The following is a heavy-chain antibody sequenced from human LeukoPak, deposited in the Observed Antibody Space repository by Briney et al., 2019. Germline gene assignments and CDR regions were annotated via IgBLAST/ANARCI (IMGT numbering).Heavy chain of an antibody. CDR2: IYYSGST. D-gene: IGHD3-22*01. V-gene: IGHV4-59*01. J-gene: IGHJ3*02. CDR1: DGSISSYY. CDR3: ARYYDSSGYGTDAFDI. Sequence: SETLSLTCAVSDGSISSYYWSWIRQPPGKGLEWIGYIYYSGSTNYNPSLKSRVTISVDTSKNQFSLKLSSVTAADTAVYYCARYYDSSGYGTDAFDIWGQGTMVTVSS.